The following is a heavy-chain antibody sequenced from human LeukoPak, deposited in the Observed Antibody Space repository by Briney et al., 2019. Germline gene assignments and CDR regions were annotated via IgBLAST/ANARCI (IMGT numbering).Heavy chain of an antibody. CDR3: ASQFGPAANHYYYYYYMDV. Sequence: ASVKVSCKTSGYTFTSYGISWVRQAPGQGLEWMGWINPNSGGTNYAQKFQGRVTMTRDTSISTAYMELSRLRSDDTAVYYCASQFGPAANHYYYYYYMDVWGKGTTVTVSS. CDR1: GYTFTSYG. CDR2: INPNSGGT. J-gene: IGHJ6*03. D-gene: IGHD2-2*01. V-gene: IGHV1-2*02.